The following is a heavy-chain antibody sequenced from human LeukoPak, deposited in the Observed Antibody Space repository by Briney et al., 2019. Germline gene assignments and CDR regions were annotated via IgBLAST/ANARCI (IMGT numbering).Heavy chain of an antibody. J-gene: IGHJ4*02. D-gene: IGHD6-6*01. CDR3: ARGRSKFFSSSSAFDY. V-gene: IGHV4-59*12. CDR1: GGSISSYY. CDR2: IYYSGST. Sequence: PSETLSLTCTVSGGSISSYYWSWIRQPPGKGLEWIGYIYYSGSTNYNPSLKSRVTISVDTSKNQFSLKLSSVTAADTAVYYCARGRSKFFSSSSAFDYWGQGTLVTVSS.